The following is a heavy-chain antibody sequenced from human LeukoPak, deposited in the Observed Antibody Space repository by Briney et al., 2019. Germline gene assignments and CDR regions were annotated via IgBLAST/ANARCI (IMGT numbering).Heavy chain of an antibody. CDR2: ISGSGGST. Sequence: GGSLRLSCAASGFTFSTYAMNWVRQAPGKGLEWVSAISGSGGSTYYADSVKGRFTISRDNSKNTLYLQMNSLRAEDTAVYYCAKDPPIVLMVYAYFDYWGQGTLVTVSS. D-gene: IGHD2-8*01. CDR1: GFTFSTYA. V-gene: IGHV3-23*01. J-gene: IGHJ4*02. CDR3: AKDPPIVLMVYAYFDY.